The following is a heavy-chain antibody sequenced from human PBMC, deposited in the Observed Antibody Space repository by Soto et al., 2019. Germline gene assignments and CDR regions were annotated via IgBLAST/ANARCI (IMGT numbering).Heavy chain of an antibody. J-gene: IGHJ4*02. CDR1: VGSISGSY. V-gene: IGHV4-59*01. CDR2: VYYTGST. D-gene: IGHD6-19*01. Sequence: SETLSLTCSVSVGSISGSYWSWIRQSPGKGLEWLGYVYYTGSTNYSPSLRSRGSISVDTSKNEFSLRLSSVTAADTAVYFCARSVAVPGAHIDYWGQGAQVTVSS. CDR3: ARSVAVPGAHIDY.